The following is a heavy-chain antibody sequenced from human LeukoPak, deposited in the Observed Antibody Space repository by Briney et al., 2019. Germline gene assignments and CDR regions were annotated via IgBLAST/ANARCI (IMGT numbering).Heavy chain of an antibody. D-gene: IGHD6-19*01. CDR1: GFTFSSYG. CDR2: ISYDGSNK. CDR3: AKDGEQWLVGNYYGMDV. J-gene: IGHJ6*02. V-gene: IGHV3-30*18. Sequence: GGSLRLSCAASGFTFSSYGMHWVRQAPGKGLEWVAVISYDGSNKYYADSVKGRFTISRDNSKNTLYLQMNSLRVEDTAVYYCAKDGEQWLVGNYYGMDVWGQGTTVTVSS.